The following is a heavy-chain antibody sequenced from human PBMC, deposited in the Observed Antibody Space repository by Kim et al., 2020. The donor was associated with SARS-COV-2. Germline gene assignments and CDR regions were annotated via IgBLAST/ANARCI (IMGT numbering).Heavy chain of an antibody. CDR3: VRGTAGVGDYYYGMDA. V-gene: IGHV3-11*06. J-gene: IGHJ6*02. D-gene: IGHD6-13*01. Sequence: DSVKGRFTISRDDAKNSLYLQMNSLRAEDSAVYYCVRGTAGVGDYYYGMDAWGQGTTVTVSS.